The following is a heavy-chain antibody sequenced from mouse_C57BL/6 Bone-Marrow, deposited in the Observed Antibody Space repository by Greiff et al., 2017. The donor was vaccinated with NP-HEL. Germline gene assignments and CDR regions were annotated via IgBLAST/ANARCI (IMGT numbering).Heavy chain of an antibody. V-gene: IGHV1-55*01. J-gene: IGHJ3*01. CDR3: AYLYYGYDGEAY. CDR1: DYTFTSYW. CDR2: IYPGSGST. Sequence: QVQLQQPGAELVKPGASVKMSCKASDYTFTSYWITWVKQRPGQGLEWIGDIYPGSGSTNYNEKFKSKATLTVDTSSSTAYMQLSSLTSEDSAVYYCAYLYYGYDGEAYWGQGTLVTVSA. D-gene: IGHD2-2*01.